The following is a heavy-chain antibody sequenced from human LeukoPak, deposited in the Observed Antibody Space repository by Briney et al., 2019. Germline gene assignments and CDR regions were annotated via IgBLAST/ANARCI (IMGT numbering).Heavy chain of an antibody. Sequence: PGGSLRLSYAASGFTFSSYWMSWVRQAPGKGLEWVANIKQDGSEKYYVDPVKGRFTISRDNAKNSLYLQMNSLRAEDTAVYYCARALPRDYFDYWGQGTLVTVSS. CDR2: IKQDGSEK. CDR1: GFTFSSYW. J-gene: IGHJ4*02. V-gene: IGHV3-7*01. CDR3: ARALPRDYFDY.